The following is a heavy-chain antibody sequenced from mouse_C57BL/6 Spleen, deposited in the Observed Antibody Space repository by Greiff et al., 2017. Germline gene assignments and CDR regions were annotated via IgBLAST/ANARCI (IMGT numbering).Heavy chain of an antibody. D-gene: IGHD4-1*01. CDR1: GYTFTSYW. Sequence: QVQLQQSGAELVKPGASVKLSCKASGYTFTSYWMHWVKQRPGRGLEWIGRIDPNSGGTKYHEKFQSKATLTVDKPSSTAYMQLSSLTSEDAAVYYCAREEASWDAWFAYWGQGTLVTVSA. CDR2: IDPNSGGT. J-gene: IGHJ3*01. V-gene: IGHV1-72*01. CDR3: AREEASWDAWFAY.